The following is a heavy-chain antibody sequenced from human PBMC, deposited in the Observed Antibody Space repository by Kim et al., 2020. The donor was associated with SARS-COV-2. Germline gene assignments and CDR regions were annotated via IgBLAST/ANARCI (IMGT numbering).Heavy chain of an antibody. CDR2: IKQDGSGN. J-gene: IGHJ6*02. CDR3: ARSLPAAIIRYYYYGMDV. CDR1: GFPFNSYW. V-gene: IGHV3-7*03. Sequence: GGSLRLSCAASGFPFNSYWKSWLRQAAEKGREWLANIKQDGSGNYSVRSVKGRFTISSDNAKNSLYLQMNSLRAEDTAVYYCARSLPAAIIRYYYYGMDVWGHGATVTASS. D-gene: IGHD2-2*01.